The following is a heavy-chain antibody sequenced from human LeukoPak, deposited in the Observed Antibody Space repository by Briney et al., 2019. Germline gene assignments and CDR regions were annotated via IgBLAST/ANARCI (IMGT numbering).Heavy chain of an antibody. CDR3: ARDGGYFDY. V-gene: IGHV3-30*14. CDR1: GFSFSSYA. Sequence: GRSLRLSCAASGFSFSSYAVHWVRQAPGKGLDWVAAISYDGRNKYYADSVKGRFTISRDNSKNTLYLQMNSLRAEDTAVYYCARDGGYFDYWGQGTLVTVSS. CDR2: ISYDGRNK. J-gene: IGHJ4*02. D-gene: IGHD3-3*01.